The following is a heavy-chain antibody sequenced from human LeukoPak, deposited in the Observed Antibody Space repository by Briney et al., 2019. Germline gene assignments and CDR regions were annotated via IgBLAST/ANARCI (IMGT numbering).Heavy chain of an antibody. Sequence: PGGSLRLSCAASGSTFSSYWMSWVRQAPGKGLEWVANIKQDGSEKYYVDSVKGRFTISRDNAKNSLYLQMNSLRAEDTAVYYCARDSPDLQLWFYWGQETLVTVSS. D-gene: IGHD5-18*01. J-gene: IGHJ4*02. CDR1: GSTFSSYW. V-gene: IGHV3-7*01. CDR2: IKQDGSEK. CDR3: ARDSPDLQLWFY.